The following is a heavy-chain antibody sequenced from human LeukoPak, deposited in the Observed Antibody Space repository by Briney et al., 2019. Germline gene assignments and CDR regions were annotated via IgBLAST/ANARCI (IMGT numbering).Heavy chain of an antibody. CDR3: AKFHITGTTPSYFDY. CDR1: GFTFDDYG. V-gene: IGHV3-30*02. CDR2: IRSDGSNI. D-gene: IGHD1-7*01. J-gene: IGHJ4*02. Sequence: GGSLRLSCAASGFTFDDYGMSWVRQAPGKGLEWVAFIRSDGSNIYYADSVKGRFTISRDNSQNTLYLQMNSLKTEDTAIYYCAKFHITGTTPSYFDYWGQGTLVTVSS.